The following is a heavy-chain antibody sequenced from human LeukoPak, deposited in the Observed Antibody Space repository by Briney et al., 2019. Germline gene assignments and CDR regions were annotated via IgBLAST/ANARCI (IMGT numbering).Heavy chain of an antibody. D-gene: IGHD5-18*01. Sequence: ASVKVTCKASGYTFTGYYMHWVRQAPGQGLEWMGWIYPNSGGTNYAQKFQGRVTVTRDTSISTAYMQLSRLRSDDTAVYYCATGRGYSYGFDYWGQGTLVTVSS. J-gene: IGHJ4*02. CDR1: GYTFTGYY. CDR3: ATGRGYSYGFDY. V-gene: IGHV1-2*02. CDR2: IYPNSGGT.